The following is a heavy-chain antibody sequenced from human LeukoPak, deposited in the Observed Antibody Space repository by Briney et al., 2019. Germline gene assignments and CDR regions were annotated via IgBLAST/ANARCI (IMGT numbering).Heavy chain of an antibody. CDR3: ARGVGYYYDSSGPKGARYYFDY. D-gene: IGHD3-22*01. CDR1: GFTFSSYS. CDR2: ISSSSSYI. V-gene: IGHV3-21*01. J-gene: IGHJ4*02. Sequence: PGGYLRLSCAASGFTFSSYSMNWVRQAPGKGLEWVSSISSSSSYIYYADSVKGRFTISRDNAKNSLYLQMNSLRAEDTAVYYCARGVGYYYDSSGPKGARYYFDYWGQGTLVTVSS.